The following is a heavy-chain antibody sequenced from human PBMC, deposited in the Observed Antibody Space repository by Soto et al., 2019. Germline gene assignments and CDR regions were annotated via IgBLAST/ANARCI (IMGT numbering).Heavy chain of an antibody. Sequence: VGSLRLSCAASGFTVSSYAMHWVRQAPGKGLEWVAVISYDGSNKYYADSVKGRFTISRDNSKNTLYLQMNSLRAEDTAVYYCARGVYSSSWYATVYYYYGMDVWGQGTTVTVSS. CDR3: ARGVYSSSWYATVYYYYGMDV. CDR1: GFTVSSYA. V-gene: IGHV3-30-3*01. J-gene: IGHJ6*02. CDR2: ISYDGSNK. D-gene: IGHD6-13*01.